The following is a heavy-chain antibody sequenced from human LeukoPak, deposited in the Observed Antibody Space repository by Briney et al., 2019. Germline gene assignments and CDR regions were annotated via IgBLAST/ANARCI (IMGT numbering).Heavy chain of an antibody. J-gene: IGHJ4*02. CDR1: GFTFSSYG. V-gene: IGHV3-23*01. CDR3: AKGLLMVYAMIDY. D-gene: IGHD2-8*01. Sequence: PGGSLRLSCAASGFTFSSYGMSWVRQAPGKGLEWVSAISGSGGSTYYADSVKGRFTISRDNSKNTLYLQMNSLRAEDTAVYYCAKGLLMVYAMIDYWGQGTLVTVSS. CDR2: ISGSGGST.